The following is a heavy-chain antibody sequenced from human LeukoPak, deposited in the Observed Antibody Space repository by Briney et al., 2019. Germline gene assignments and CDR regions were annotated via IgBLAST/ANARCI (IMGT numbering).Heavy chain of an antibody. Sequence: GGSLRLSCAASGFTFSSYGMHWVRQAPGKGLEWVSVIYSGGSTYYADSVKGRFTISRDNSKNTLYLQMNSLRAEDTAVYYCARDSPDIVVVPAAPTGMDVWGQGTTVTVSS. V-gene: IGHV3-53*01. CDR2: IYSGGST. CDR3: ARDSPDIVVVPAAPTGMDV. J-gene: IGHJ6*02. D-gene: IGHD2-2*01. CDR1: GFTFSSYG.